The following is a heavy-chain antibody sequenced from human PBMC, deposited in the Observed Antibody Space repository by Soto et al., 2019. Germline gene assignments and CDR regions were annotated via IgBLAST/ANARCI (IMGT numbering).Heavy chain of an antibody. CDR1: GFTFSDYY. J-gene: IGHJ5*02. Sequence: QVQLVESGGGLVKPGGSLRLSCAASGFTFSDYYMSWIRQAPGKGLEWVSDISSSGSTIYYADSVKGRFTISRDNAKNALYLQMNSMSAEDTVVYYGARSGRRLRFLEWLSWGQGTLVTVSS. D-gene: IGHD3-3*01. CDR2: ISSSGSTI. V-gene: IGHV3-11*01. CDR3: ARSGRRLRFLEWLS.